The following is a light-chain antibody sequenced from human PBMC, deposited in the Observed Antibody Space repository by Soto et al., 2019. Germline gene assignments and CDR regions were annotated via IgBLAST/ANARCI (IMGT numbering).Light chain of an antibody. CDR2: SNN. Sequence: QSVLTQSPSASGTPGQRVTISCSASSSSIGRNYVYWYQQLPGTAPKLLIFSNNQRPSRVPDRFSGSRSGTSASLALSGLRYQDEAVYYCAAWDDSLSGLYVFGAGTKVTVL. CDR1: SSSIGRNY. CDR3: AAWDDSLSGLYV. V-gene: IGLV1-47*02. J-gene: IGLJ1*01.